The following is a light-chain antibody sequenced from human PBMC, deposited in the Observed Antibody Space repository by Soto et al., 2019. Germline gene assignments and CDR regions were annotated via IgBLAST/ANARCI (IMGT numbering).Light chain of an antibody. V-gene: IGKV3-20*01. CDR3: QQDGSSSGYT. CDR1: QNIATQF. J-gene: IGKJ2*01. CDR2: GTS. Sequence: VLTQSPGTLSLSPGERATLSCRASQNIATQFFTWYQQRPGQAPRVLIYGTSTRATGIPDRFSGSGSETDSTFTISGLEHEDFAVYYCQQDGSSSGYTFGKGTEVYIK.